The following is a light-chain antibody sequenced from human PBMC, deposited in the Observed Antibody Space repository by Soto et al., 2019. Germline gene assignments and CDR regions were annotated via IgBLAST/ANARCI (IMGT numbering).Light chain of an antibody. J-gene: IGLJ2*01. V-gene: IGLV1-51*01. CDR2: DSD. CDR3: GAWDGSLSVVL. CDR1: AANIGGNY. Sequence: QSVLTQPPSVSAAPGQKATSSSPGAAANIGGNYVSWNQHIPGTAPKLVIYDSDKRPSEIPDRFSGSKSGTSATLDITGLQTGDEADYYCGAWDGSLSVVLFGGGTKLTVL.